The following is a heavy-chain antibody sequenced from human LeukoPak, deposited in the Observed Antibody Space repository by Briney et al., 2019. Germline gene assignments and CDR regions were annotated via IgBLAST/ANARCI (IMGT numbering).Heavy chain of an antibody. Sequence: GGSLRLSCTASGFAFRSYSMNWVRQTPRKGLEWVSSVSTSGSFISDADSVKGRFTISRDNAKNSLYLQMNSLRAEDTAIYFCATESGDLAFDIWGQGTVVTVSS. V-gene: IGHV3-21*01. CDR2: VSTSGSFI. D-gene: IGHD7-27*01. J-gene: IGHJ3*02. CDR1: GFAFRSYS. CDR3: ATESGDLAFDI.